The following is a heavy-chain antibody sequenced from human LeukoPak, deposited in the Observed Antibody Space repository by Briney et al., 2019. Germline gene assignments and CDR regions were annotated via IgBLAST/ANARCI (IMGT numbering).Heavy chain of an antibody. V-gene: IGHV4-61*02. CDR2: IYTSGST. J-gene: IGHJ3*01. D-gene: IGHD3-10*01. CDR3: ARGGLVRGSINSLIAFDV. CDR1: GGSISSGSYY. Sequence: SETLSLTCTVSGGSISSGSYYWSWIRQPAGKGLEWIGRIYTSGSTNYNPFLKSRVTISVDTSKNQFSLQLSSVTPEDTALYYCARGGLVRGSINSLIAFDVWGQGIMVTVSS.